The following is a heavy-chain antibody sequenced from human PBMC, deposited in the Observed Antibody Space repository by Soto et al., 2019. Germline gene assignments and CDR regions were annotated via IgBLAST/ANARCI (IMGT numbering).Heavy chain of an antibody. V-gene: IGHV1-69*13. CDR1: GGTFSSYA. CDR3: ASIPQDSSGYYYYYYGMDV. J-gene: IGHJ6*02. Sequence: ASVKVSCKASGGTFSSYAISWVRQAPGQGLEWMGGIIPIFGTANYAQKFQGRVTITADESTSTAYMELSSLRSEDTAVYYCASIPQDSSGYYYYYYGMDVWGQGTTVTVSS. CDR2: IIPIFGTA. D-gene: IGHD3-22*01.